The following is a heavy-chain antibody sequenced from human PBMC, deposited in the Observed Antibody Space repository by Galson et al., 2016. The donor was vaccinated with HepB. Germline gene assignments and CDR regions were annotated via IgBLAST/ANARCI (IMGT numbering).Heavy chain of an antibody. CDR2: ISAADADT. Sequence: SVKVSCKASGYTFTSYAMHWVRQAPGQRLEWMGWISAADADTTYSQKFQGRVTITRDTSASTAYMEMSNLRSEDTAVYYCAFGYGSGAYGNYRGQGTLVTVSS. CDR3: AFGYGSGAYGNY. D-gene: IGHD3-10*01. J-gene: IGHJ4*02. CDR1: GYTFTSYA. V-gene: IGHV1-3*01.